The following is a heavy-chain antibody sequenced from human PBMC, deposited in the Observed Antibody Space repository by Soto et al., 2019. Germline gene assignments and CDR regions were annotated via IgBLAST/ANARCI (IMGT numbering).Heavy chain of an antibody. V-gene: IGHV4-39*07. CDR3: ARYLAAAGLRYFDL. CDR1: GGSISSSSYY. Sequence: PSETLSLTCTVSGGSISSSSYYWGWIRQPPGKGLEWIGSIYYSGSTYYNPSLKSRVTISVDTSKNQFSLKLSSVTAADAAVYYCARYLAAAGLRYFDLWGRGTLVTVSS. J-gene: IGHJ2*01. CDR2: IYYSGST. D-gene: IGHD6-13*01.